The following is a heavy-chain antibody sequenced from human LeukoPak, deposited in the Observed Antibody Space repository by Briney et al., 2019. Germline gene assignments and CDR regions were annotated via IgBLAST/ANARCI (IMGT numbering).Heavy chain of an antibody. CDR2: IYTSGST. V-gene: IGHV4-61*02. Sequence: NPSETLSLTCTVSGGSISSGSYYWSWIRQPAGKGLEWIGRIYTSGSTNYNPSLKSRVTISVDTSKNQFSLKLSSVTAADTAVYYCATTPLIPAAPLGAFDIWGQGTMVTVSS. D-gene: IGHD2-2*01. CDR3: ATTPLIPAAPLGAFDI. CDR1: GGSISSGSYY. J-gene: IGHJ3*02.